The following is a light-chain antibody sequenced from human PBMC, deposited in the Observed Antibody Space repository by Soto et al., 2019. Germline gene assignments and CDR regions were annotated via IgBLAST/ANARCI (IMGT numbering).Light chain of an antibody. J-gene: IGKJ5*01. CDR1: QSVSSSY. Sequence: IVLTQSPCTLSLSPGERATLSCRDIQSVSSSYLAWYQQKPGQAPRLLIYGASSRATGIPDRFSGSGSGTDFTLTISSLEPEDFAVYYCQQRSNWPPITFGQGTRLEIK. CDR2: GAS. CDR3: QQRSNWPPIT. V-gene: IGKV3D-20*02.